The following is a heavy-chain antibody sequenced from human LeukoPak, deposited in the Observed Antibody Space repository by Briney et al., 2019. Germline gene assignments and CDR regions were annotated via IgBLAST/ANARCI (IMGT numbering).Heavy chain of an antibody. Sequence: PSETLSLTCTVSGGSISSYYWSWIRQPPGKGLEWIGYIYYSGSTNYNPSLKSRVTISVDTSKNQFSLKLSSVTAADTAVYYCARSYKWLRLRDYYYGMDVWGQGTTVTVSS. J-gene: IGHJ6*02. CDR2: IYYSGST. V-gene: IGHV4-59*01. CDR1: GGSISSYY. D-gene: IGHD5-12*01. CDR3: ARSYKWLRLRDYYYGMDV.